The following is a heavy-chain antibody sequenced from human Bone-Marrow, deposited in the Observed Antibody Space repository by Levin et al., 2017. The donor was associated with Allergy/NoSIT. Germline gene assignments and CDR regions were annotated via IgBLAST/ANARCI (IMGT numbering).Heavy chain of an antibody. V-gene: IGHV3-48*01. Sequence: PGGSLRLSCAGSGFILSRDSINWVRQAPGKGLEWVSYISSGVNTIYYSDSVQGRFTVSRDTAKNSLYLQMNSLRAEDTAIYYCARGAEFVPWGQGTLVTVS. CDR2: ISSGVNTI. J-gene: IGHJ5*02. CDR1: GFILSRDS. CDR3: ARGAEFVP.